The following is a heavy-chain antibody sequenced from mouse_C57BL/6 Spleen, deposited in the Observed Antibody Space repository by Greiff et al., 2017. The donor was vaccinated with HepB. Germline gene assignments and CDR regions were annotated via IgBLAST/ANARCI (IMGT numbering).Heavy chain of an antibody. Sequence: VQLQQPGAELVRPGSSVKLSCKASGYTFTSYWMHWVKQRPIQGLEWIGNIDPSDSETHYNQKFKDKATLTVDKSSSTAYMQLSSLTSEDSAVYYCAREGFYDGTLYFDYWGQGTTLTVSS. D-gene: IGHD2-3*01. V-gene: IGHV1-52*01. CDR2: IDPSDSET. J-gene: IGHJ2*01. CDR3: AREGFYDGTLYFDY. CDR1: GYTFTSYW.